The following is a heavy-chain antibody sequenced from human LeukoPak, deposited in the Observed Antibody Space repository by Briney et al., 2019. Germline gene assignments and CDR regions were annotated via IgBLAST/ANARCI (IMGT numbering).Heavy chain of an antibody. D-gene: IGHD3-10*01. CDR2: INHSGST. J-gene: IGHJ4*02. CDR1: GGSISSYY. CDR3: ARLTYYYGSGSY. V-gene: IGHV4-34*01. Sequence: SETLSLTCTVYGGSISSYYWSWIRQPPGKGLEWIGEINHSGSTNYNPSLKSRVTISVDTSKNQFSLKLSSVTAADTAVYYCARLTYYYGSGSYWGQGTLVTVSS.